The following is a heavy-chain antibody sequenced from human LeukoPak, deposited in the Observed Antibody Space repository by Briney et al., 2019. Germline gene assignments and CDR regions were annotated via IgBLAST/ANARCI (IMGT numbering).Heavy chain of an antibody. V-gene: IGHV3-53*01. D-gene: IGHD4-17*01. Sequence: GGSLRLSCAASGFTVSSNYMSWVRQAPGKGLEWVSVIYSGGSTYYADSVKGRFTISRDNSKNTLYLQMNSLRAEDTAVYYCASQTYGRDAFGIWGQGTMVTVSS. J-gene: IGHJ3*02. CDR3: ASQTYGRDAFGI. CDR1: GFTVSSNY. CDR2: IYSGGST.